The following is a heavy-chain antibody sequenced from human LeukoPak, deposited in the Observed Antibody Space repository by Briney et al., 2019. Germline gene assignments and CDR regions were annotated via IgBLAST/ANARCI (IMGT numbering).Heavy chain of an antibody. CDR2: ISSDGHVE. CDR1: GFSFSSYE. J-gene: IGHJ4*02. D-gene: IGHD5-24*01. Sequence: PGGSLRLSCAASGFSFSSYEMNWVRQAPGKGLEWVSHISSDGHVETYVDSVRGRFTMSRDNAKNFLFLQMNGLRAEDTAVYYCARDPTRDGYNSADYWGQGTLVTVSS. CDR3: ARDPTRDGYNSADY. V-gene: IGHV3-48*03.